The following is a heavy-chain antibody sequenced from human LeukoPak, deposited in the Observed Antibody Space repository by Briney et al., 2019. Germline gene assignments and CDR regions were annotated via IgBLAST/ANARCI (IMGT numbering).Heavy chain of an antibody. V-gene: IGHV1-2*02. CDR1: GYTFTGYY. CDR3: ARDPYIHQQLVRIFDY. Sequence: ASVKVSCKASGYTFTGYYMHWVRQAPGQGLEWMGWINPNSGGTNYAQKFQGRVTMTRDTSISTAYMELSRLRSDDTAVYYCARDPYIHQQLVRIFDYWGQGTLVTVSS. D-gene: IGHD6-13*01. J-gene: IGHJ4*02. CDR2: INPNSGGT.